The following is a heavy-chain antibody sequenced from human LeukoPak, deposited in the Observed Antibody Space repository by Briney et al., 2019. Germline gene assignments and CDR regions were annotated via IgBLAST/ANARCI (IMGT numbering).Heavy chain of an antibody. D-gene: IGHD3-22*01. CDR3: ARGSYYDSSGSFYFDY. CDR1: GFTFSSYG. V-gene: IGHV3-33*01. CDR2: IWYDGSNK. J-gene: IGHJ4*02. Sequence: GGSLRLSCAASGFTFSSYGMHWVRQAPGKGLEWVAVIWYDGSNKYYADSVKGRFTISRDNSKNTLYLQMNSLRAEDTAVYYCARGSYYDSSGSFYFDYWGQGTLVTVSS.